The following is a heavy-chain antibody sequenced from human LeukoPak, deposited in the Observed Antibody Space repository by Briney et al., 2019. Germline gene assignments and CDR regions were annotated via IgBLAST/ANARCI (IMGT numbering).Heavy chain of an antibody. D-gene: IGHD5-12*01. Sequence: SETLSLTCIVSGFSISSGYYWGWIRQTPRKGLEWIGNIYQTVSTYYNPSLKSRGTISVDRSKNQFSRRLTSVTAADTAVYYCARVGSGYDWDYWGQGTLVTVSS. CDR3: ARVGSGYDWDY. CDR1: GFSISSGYY. J-gene: IGHJ4*02. V-gene: IGHV4-38-2*02. CDR2: IYQTVST.